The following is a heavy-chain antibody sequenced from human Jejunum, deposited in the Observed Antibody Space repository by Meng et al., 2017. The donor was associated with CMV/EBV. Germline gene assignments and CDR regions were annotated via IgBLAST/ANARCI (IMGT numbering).Heavy chain of an antibody. CDR2: IRLDNGAT. Sequence: SGFTFFDYYMHWLRQAPGQGLEWMGWIRLDNGATNYAQRFQGRVTLTRDTSITTAYMGLSWLTSDDTAVYFCARDSAIAAGTYLDYWGQGSLVTVSS. CDR3: ARDSAIAAGTYLDY. J-gene: IGHJ4*02. V-gene: IGHV1-2*02. D-gene: IGHD6-13*01. CDR1: GFTFFDYY.